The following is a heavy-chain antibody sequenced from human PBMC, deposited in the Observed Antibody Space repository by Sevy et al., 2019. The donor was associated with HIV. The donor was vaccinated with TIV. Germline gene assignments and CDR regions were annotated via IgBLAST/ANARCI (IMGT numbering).Heavy chain of an antibody. CDR1: GGTFSSYA. V-gene: IGHV1-69*06. J-gene: IGHJ4*02. CDR2: IIPIFGTA. Sequence: ASVKVSCKASGGTFSSYAISWVRQAPGQGLEWMGGIIPIFGTANYAQKFQGRVTITADKSTSTAYMELSSLRSEDTAVYYCARHVDTVTCPNFGYWGQGTLVTASS. CDR3: ARHVDTVTCPNFGY. D-gene: IGHD5-18*01.